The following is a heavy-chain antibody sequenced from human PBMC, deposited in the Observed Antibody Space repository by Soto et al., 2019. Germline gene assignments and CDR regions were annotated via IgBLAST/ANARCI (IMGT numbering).Heavy chain of an antibody. CDR2: INPNTGGT. Sequence: ASVKVSCKASGYTFTGYYINWVRQAPGQGLEWMGWINPNTGGTHFAQRFQGRVTMTRDTPISTAYMELSRLRSDDTAVYYCARGDSSTWYDYWGQGTLVTVSS. CDR1: GYTFTGYY. D-gene: IGHD6-13*01. J-gene: IGHJ4*02. V-gene: IGHV1-2*02. CDR3: ARGDSSTWYDY.